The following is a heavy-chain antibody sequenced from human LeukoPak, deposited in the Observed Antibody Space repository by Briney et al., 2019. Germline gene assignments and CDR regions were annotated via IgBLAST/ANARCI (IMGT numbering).Heavy chain of an antibody. CDR2: IIPIFGTA. Sequence: ASVKVSCKASGGTFSSYAIGWVRQAPGQGLEWMGGIIPIFGTANYAQKFQGRVTITADESTSTAYMELSSLRSEDTAVYYCARDRDYYDSSGYGDGFDYWGQGTLVTVSS. CDR1: GGTFSSYA. V-gene: IGHV1-69*13. CDR3: ARDRDYYDSSGYGDGFDY. J-gene: IGHJ4*02. D-gene: IGHD3-22*01.